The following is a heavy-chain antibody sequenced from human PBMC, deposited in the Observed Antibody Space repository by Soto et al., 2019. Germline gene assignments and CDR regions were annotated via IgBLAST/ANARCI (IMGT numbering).Heavy chain of an antibody. CDR3: ARVESSGSYYAC. V-gene: IGHV1-46*02. CDR1: GHIFNSYY. Sequence: ASVKVSCKASGHIFNSYYIHWVRQAPGQGLEWMGIINPSGGSTSYAQKFQGRVTMTRDTSTSTVYMELSSLRSEDTAVYYCARVESSGSYYACWGQGTLVTVSS. D-gene: IGHD3-22*01. CDR2: INPSGGST. J-gene: IGHJ4*02.